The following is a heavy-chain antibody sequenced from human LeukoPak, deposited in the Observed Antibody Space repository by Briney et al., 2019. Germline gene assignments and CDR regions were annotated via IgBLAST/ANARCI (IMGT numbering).Heavy chain of an antibody. D-gene: IGHD1-26*01. CDR1: GFTFSSYG. CDR3: AKELRAVRLNDWFDP. Sequence: GGSLRLSCAASGFTFSSYGMHWVRQAPGKGLEWVAFIRYDGSNKYYADSVKGRFTISRDNSKNTLYLQMNSLRAEDTAVYYCAKELRAVRLNDWFDPWGQGTLVTVSS. V-gene: IGHV3-30*02. CDR2: IRYDGSNK. J-gene: IGHJ5*02.